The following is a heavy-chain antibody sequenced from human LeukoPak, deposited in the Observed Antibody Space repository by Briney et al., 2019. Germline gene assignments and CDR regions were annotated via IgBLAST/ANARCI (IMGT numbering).Heavy chain of an antibody. J-gene: IGHJ6*03. CDR2: VRSKSYGGAT. D-gene: IGHD2-2*01. CDR1: GFTFGDYA. Sequence: HPGGSLSLSCTASGFTFGDYAMSWFRQAPGKGLEWVGFVRSKSYGGATDYAASVKGRFTIPRDDPKSIAYLLMNSLKTEDTAVYYCTRLRQDCSRTSCYYYFYYYYMDVWGKGTTVTASS. V-gene: IGHV3-49*03. CDR3: TRLRQDCSRTSCYYYFYYYYMDV.